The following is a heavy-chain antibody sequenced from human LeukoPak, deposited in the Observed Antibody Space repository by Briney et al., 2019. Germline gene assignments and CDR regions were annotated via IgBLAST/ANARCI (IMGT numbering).Heavy chain of an antibody. CDR3: AKGTRFAFTVRGGYDY. CDR1: GYSITTNYY. J-gene: IGHJ4*02. Sequence: SETLSLTCTVSGYSITTNYYWAWIRQSPGTGLEWIGSVYHNGETYYNPSLKRRVIISVDTSKNEFSLRVTSVTAADTAVYYCAKGTRFAFTVRGGYDYWGQGTLVTVSS. V-gene: IGHV4-38-2*02. D-gene: IGHD3-10*01. CDR2: VYHNGET.